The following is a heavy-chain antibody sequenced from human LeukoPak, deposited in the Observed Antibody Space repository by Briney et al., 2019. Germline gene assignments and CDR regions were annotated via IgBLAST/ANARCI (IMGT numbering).Heavy chain of an antibody. CDR1: GFTFSNAW. D-gene: IGHD3-10*01. Sequence: GGSLRLSCAASGFTFSNAWMSWVRQAPGKGVEWVGRIKSKTDGGTTDYAAPVKGRFTISRDDSKNTAYLQMNGLKTEDTAVYYCTVPSGSGQDYWGQGTLVTVSS. CDR2: IKSKTDGGTT. J-gene: IGHJ4*02. V-gene: IGHV3-15*01. CDR3: TVPSGSGQDY.